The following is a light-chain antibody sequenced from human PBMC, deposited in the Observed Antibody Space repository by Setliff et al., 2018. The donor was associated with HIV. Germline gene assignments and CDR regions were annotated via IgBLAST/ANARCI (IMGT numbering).Light chain of an antibody. Sequence: QSALTQPASVSGSAGQSITISCTGTNNDIGAYDFVSWYQQHPNTAPKPIISEVNNRPSGVSNRFSGSKSGKTASLTISGLQREDEADYYCLSFTSTSTPYVFGPGTKVT. CDR3: LSFTSTSTPYV. V-gene: IGLV2-14*01. CDR2: EVN. CDR1: NNDIGAYDF. J-gene: IGLJ1*01.